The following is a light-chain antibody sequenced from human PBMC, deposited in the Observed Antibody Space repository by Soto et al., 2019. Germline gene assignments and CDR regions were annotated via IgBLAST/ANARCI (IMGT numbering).Light chain of an antibody. CDR2: GAS. CDR3: QQYNKWPLT. V-gene: IGKV3-15*01. Sequence: EIVMTQSPATLSVSPGERATLSCRASQSVAGNLAWYQQNPGQAPRLLIYGASTRATGIPTRFSGGGSGTEFTLTISSLQSDDFVIYYCQQYNKWPLTFGGGTKVEIK. CDR1: QSVAGN. J-gene: IGKJ4*01.